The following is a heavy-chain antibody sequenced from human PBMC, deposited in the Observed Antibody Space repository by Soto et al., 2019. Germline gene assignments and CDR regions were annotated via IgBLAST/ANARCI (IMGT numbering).Heavy chain of an antibody. Sequence: PWGSLRLSCAASGVTFISYCMHWVRQAPGKGLEWVAVISYDGSNKYYADSVKGRFTISRDNSKNTLYLQMNSLRAEDTAVYYCAKDPTFLWSGARSGFDYWGQGTLVTVSS. CDR1: GVTFISYC. CDR2: ISYDGSNK. J-gene: IGHJ4*02. V-gene: IGHV3-30*18. CDR3: AKDPTFLWSGARSGFDY. D-gene: IGHD3-3*01.